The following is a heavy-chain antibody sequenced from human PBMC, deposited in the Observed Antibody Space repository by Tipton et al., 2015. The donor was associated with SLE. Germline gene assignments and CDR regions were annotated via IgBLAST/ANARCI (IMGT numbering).Heavy chain of an antibody. CDR1: GGSISSFY. D-gene: IGHD6-13*01. J-gene: IGHJ4*02. Sequence: TLSLTCTVSGGSISSFYWSWIRQPAGKGLEWIGRIYTSGNTNYNPSLESRLTMSVDTSKNQFSLKLSSVTAADTAVYYCARYHSSSWYLDYWGQGTLVTVSA. CDR3: ARYHSSSWYLDY. V-gene: IGHV4-4*07. CDR2: IYTSGNT.